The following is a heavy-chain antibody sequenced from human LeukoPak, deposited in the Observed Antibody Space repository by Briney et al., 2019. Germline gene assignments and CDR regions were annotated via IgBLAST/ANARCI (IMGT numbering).Heavy chain of an antibody. Sequence: SETLSLTCTVSGGSISSYYWSWIRQPPGKGLEWIGYIYYSGSTNYNPSLKSRVTISVDTSKSQFSLKLSSVTAADTAVYYCARARPEESGSYYPYYYYYMDVWGKGTTVTVSS. J-gene: IGHJ6*03. V-gene: IGHV4-59*01. CDR1: GGSISSYY. CDR3: ARARPEESGSYYPYYYYYMDV. D-gene: IGHD1-26*01. CDR2: IYYSGST.